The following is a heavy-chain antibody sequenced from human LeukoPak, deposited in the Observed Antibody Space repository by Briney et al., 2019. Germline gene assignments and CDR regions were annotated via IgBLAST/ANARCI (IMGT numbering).Heavy chain of an antibody. V-gene: IGHV3-21*04. J-gene: IGHJ4*02. D-gene: IGHD4-17*01. Sequence: PGGSLRLSCAASGFTFSSYSMNWVRQAPGKGLEWVSSISSRSSYTNYADSVKGRFTISRDNAKNSLYLQMNSLRAEDTAVYYCAREYTVTTYYFDYWGQGTLVTVSS. CDR2: ISSRSSYT. CDR1: GFTFSSYS. CDR3: AREYTVTTYYFDY.